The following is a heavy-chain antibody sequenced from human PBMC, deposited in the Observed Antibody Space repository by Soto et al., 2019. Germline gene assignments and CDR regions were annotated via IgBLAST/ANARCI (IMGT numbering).Heavy chain of an antibody. D-gene: IGHD5-18*01. J-gene: IGHJ4*02. Sequence: SETLSLTCPVSGGSISSSSYYWGWIRQPPGKGLEWIGSIYYSGSTYYNPSLKSRVTISVDTSKNQFSLNLSSVTAADTAVYYCAKCGYSFTYLPFDSWGLGTLVTVSS. CDR3: AKCGYSFTYLPFDS. V-gene: IGHV4-39*01. CDR1: GGSISSSSYY. CDR2: IYYSGST.